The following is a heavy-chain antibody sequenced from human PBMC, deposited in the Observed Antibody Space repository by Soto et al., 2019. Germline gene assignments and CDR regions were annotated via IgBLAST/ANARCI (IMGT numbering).Heavy chain of an antibody. CDR1: GFTFSSYS. V-gene: IGHV3-21*01. Sequence: GGSLRLSCAASGFTFSSYSMNWVRQAPGKGLEWVSSISSSSYIYYADSVKGRFTISRDNAKNSLYLQMNSLRAEDTAVYYCARPSNYDFWSGLVPYYYYYGMDVWGQGTTVTVSS. J-gene: IGHJ6*02. D-gene: IGHD3-3*01. CDR3: ARPSNYDFWSGLVPYYYYYGMDV. CDR2: ISSSSYI.